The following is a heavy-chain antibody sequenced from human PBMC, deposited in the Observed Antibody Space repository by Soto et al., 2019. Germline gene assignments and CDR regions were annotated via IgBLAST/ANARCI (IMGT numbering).Heavy chain of an antibody. CDR3: AKDQNYRQQLVPFDY. D-gene: IGHD6-13*01. Sequence: HPGGSLRLSCAASGFTFSSYGMHWVRQAPGKGLEWVAVISYDGSNKYYADSVKGRFTISRDNSKNTLYLQMNSLRAEDTAVYYCAKDQNYRQQLVPFDYWGQGTLVTVSS. V-gene: IGHV3-30*18. CDR2: ISYDGSNK. CDR1: GFTFSSYG. J-gene: IGHJ4*02.